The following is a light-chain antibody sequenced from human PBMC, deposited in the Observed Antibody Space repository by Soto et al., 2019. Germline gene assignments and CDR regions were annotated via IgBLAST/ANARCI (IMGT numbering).Light chain of an antibody. J-gene: IGKJ4*01. CDR3: QQYDNYKPLT. CDR2: DAS. V-gene: IGKV1-5*01. CDR1: QSISSW. Sequence: DIQMTQSPSTLSASDGDRVTITCRASQSISSWLAWYQQKPGKAPKLLIFDASSLESGTPSRFSGRRSGTQFTLTINGLQPDDFATYYCQQYDNYKPLTFGGGTKVDIK.